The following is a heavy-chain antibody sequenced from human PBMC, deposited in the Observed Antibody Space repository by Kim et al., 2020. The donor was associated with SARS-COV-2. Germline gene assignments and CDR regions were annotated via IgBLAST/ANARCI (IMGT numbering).Heavy chain of an antibody. CDR2: IYSGGST. J-gene: IGHJ6*02. V-gene: IGHV3-53*04. D-gene: IGHD3-22*01. Sequence: GGSLRLSCAASGFTVSSNYMNWVRQAPGKGLEWVSVIYSGGSTYYADSVKGRFTISRHNSKNTLYLQMNSLRAEDTAVYYCARDSGRDLNYYDSSGYYYDYYYGMDVWGQGTTVTVSS. CDR3: ARDSGRDLNYYDSSGYYYDYYYGMDV. CDR1: GFTVSSNY.